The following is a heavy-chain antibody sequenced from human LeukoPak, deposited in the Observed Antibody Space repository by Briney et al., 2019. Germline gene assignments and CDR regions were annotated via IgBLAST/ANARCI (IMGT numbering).Heavy chain of an antibody. CDR1: GFTFSSYN. CDR3: ARDRGSGSYALFDY. D-gene: IGHD3-10*01. J-gene: IGHJ4*02. CDR2: ISYDGSNK. V-gene: IGHV3-30*03. Sequence: GGSLRLSCAASGFTFSSYNMNWVRQAPGKGLEWVAVISYDGSNKYYADSVKGRFTISRDNSKNTLYLQMNSLRAEDTAVYYCARDRGSGSYALFDYWGQGTLVTVSS.